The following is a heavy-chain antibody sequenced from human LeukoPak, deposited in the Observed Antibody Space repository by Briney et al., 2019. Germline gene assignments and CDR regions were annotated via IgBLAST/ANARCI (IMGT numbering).Heavy chain of an antibody. D-gene: IGHD3-10*02. J-gene: IGHJ6*04. CDR2: IKQGGSEK. Sequence: PGGSLRLSCAPSGFTFTSYWMGWVRQSPVKGLEWVASIKQGGSEKHYVDSVKGRFTISRDNAKNSLYLQMNSLRAEDTAVYYCAELGITMIGGVWGKGTTVTISS. V-gene: IGHV3-7*01. CDR1: GFTFTSYW. CDR3: AELGITMIGGV.